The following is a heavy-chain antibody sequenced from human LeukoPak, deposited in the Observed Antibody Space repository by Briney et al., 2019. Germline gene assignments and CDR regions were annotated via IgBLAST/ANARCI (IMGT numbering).Heavy chain of an antibody. J-gene: IGHJ5*02. CDR2: INHSGST. D-gene: IGHD2-2*01. V-gene: IGHV4-34*01. CDR1: GGSFSGYY. Sequence: SETLSLSCAVYGGSFSGYYWSWIRQPPGKGLEWIGEINHSGSTNYNPSLKSRVTISVDTSKNQFSLKLSSVTAADTAVYYCARGYCSSTSCFSRHNWFDPWGQGTLVTVSS. CDR3: ARGYCSSTSCFSRHNWFDP.